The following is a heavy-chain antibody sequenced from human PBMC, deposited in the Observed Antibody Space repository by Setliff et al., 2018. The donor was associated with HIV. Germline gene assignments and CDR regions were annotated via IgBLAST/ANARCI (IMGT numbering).Heavy chain of an antibody. CDR1: GGSISSHY. CDR2: IYYNGNT. D-gene: IGHD3-3*01. CDR3: ARGIDNFWSGYVR. V-gene: IGHV4-59*11. J-gene: IGHJ4*02. Sequence: SETLSLTCTVSGGSISSHYWSWIRQPPGKGLEWIGSIYYNGNTNYNPSLKSRVTILVDTSTNRFSLKLSSVTPADTAVYYCARGIDNFWSGYVRWGQGTLVTVSS.